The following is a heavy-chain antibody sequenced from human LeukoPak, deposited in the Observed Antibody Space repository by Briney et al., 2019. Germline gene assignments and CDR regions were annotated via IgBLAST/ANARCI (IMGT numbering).Heavy chain of an antibody. CDR2: ITGTGGGGNKT. CDR1: GFTFRTYA. J-gene: IGHJ4*02. D-gene: IGHD1-1*01. Sequence: GGSLRLSCAASGFTFRTYAMSWVRQAPGKGLERVSVITGTGGGGNKTYYADSVRGRFSISRDDSKNVLFLQMNDLRVDDTAVYFCATTVTLDFWGQETRDLVSS. CDR3: ATTVTLDF. V-gene: IGHV3-23*01.